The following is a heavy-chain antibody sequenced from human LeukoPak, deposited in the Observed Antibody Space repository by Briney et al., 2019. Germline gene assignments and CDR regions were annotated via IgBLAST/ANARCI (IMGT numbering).Heavy chain of an antibody. V-gene: IGHV1-46*01. J-gene: IGHJ4*02. Sequence: ASVKLSCKASGYTFTSYYMNWVRQAPGQGLEWMGIINPSGGSTSYAQKFQGRVTMTRDTSTSTVYMELSSLRSEDTAVYYCARSVGATAWIDYWGQGTLVTVSS. CDR1: GYTFTSYY. CDR2: INPSGGST. CDR3: ARSVGATAWIDY. D-gene: IGHD1-26*01.